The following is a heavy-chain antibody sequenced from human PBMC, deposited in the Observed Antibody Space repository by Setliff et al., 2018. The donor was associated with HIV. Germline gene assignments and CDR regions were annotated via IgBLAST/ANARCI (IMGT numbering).Heavy chain of an antibody. CDR2: INHSGIS. CDR3: ARGGGFWSGQLDF. J-gene: IGHJ4*02. D-gene: IGHD3-3*01. Sequence: PSETLSLTCAVYGGSFSGHYWSWIRQPPGKGLEWIGEINHSGISNFNPSLKSRVTIPIDMPRNQFSLKLSSVTAADTAVYYCARGGGFWSGQLDFWGQGTLVTVSS. CDR1: GGSFSGHY. V-gene: IGHV4-34*01.